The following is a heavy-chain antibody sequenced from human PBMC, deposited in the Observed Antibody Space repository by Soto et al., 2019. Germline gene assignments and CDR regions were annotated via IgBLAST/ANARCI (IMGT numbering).Heavy chain of an antibody. V-gene: IGHV3-9*01. CDR3: AKERVLVLSYYFDY. D-gene: IGHD6-13*01. CDR2: ISWNSGSI. Sequence: EVQLVESGGGLVQPGRSLRLSCAASGFTFDDYAMHWVRQAPGKGLEWVSGISWNSGSIGYADSVKGRFTISRDNAKNFIYLQVNSLRAEDTALYYCAKERVLVLSYYFDYWGQGTLVTVSS. CDR1: GFTFDDYA. J-gene: IGHJ4*02.